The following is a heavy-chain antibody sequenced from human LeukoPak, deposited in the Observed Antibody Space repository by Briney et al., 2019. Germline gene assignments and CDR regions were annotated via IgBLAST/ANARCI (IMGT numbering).Heavy chain of an antibody. J-gene: IGHJ5*02. CDR3: ARASYLNWFDP. CDR1: GGTFSSYA. D-gene: IGHD1-26*01. CDR2: INPNSGGT. V-gene: IGHV1-2*02. Sequence: ASVKVSCKASGGTFSSYAISWVRQAPGQGLEWMGWINPNSGGTNYAQKFQGRVTMTRDTSISTAYMELSRLRSDDTAVYYCARASYLNWFDPWGQGTLVTVSS.